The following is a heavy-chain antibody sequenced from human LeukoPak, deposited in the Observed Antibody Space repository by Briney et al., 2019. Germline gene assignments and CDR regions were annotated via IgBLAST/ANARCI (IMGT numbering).Heavy chain of an antibody. Sequence: PSETLSLTCAVYGGSFSGYYWSWIRQPPGKGLEWIGEINHSGSTNYNPSLKSRVTISVDTSKNQFSLKLSSVTAADTAVYYCARVRRVRYGSGTYYTYFDYWGQGTLVTVSS. CDR3: ARVRRVRYGSGTYYTYFDY. J-gene: IGHJ4*02. D-gene: IGHD3-10*01. CDR2: INHSGST. V-gene: IGHV4-34*01. CDR1: GGSFSGYY.